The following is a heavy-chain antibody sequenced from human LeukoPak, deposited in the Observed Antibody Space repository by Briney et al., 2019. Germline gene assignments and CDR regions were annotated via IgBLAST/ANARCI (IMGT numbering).Heavy chain of an antibody. Sequence: GGSLRLSCAASGLSFSSYSMNWVRQAPGKGLEWVSSISSSSSYIYYADSVKGRFTISRDNAKNSLYLQMNSLRAEDTAVYYCAREMKLRDTVTTTDYWGQGTLVTVSS. CDR1: GLSFSSYS. V-gene: IGHV3-21*01. CDR2: ISSSSSYI. D-gene: IGHD4-11*01. J-gene: IGHJ4*02. CDR3: AREMKLRDTVTTTDY.